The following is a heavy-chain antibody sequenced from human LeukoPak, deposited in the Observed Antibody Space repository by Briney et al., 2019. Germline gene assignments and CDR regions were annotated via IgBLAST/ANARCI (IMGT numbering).Heavy chain of an antibody. V-gene: IGHV3-7*03. D-gene: IGHD6-13*01. Sequence: GGSLRLSCAASGFTFNMFWMTWVRQAPGKGLEWVANIKQDGSEENYGDSVKGRFTISRDNAKNSLYLQMNSLRAEDTALYYCAKGYYGSSWYYFDYWGQGTLVTVSS. CDR3: AKGYYGSSWYYFDY. CDR2: IKQDGSEE. J-gene: IGHJ4*02. CDR1: GFTFNMFW.